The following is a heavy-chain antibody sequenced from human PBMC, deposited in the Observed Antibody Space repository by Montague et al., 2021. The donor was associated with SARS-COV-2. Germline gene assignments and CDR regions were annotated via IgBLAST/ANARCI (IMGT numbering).Heavy chain of an antibody. CDR1: GFTFSSYS. CDR2: ISSSSSYI. J-gene: IGHJ6*02. V-gene: IGHV3-21*01. CDR3: ARDQQLVLGYYYGMDV. Sequence: SLRLXCAASGFTFSSYSMNWVRQAPGKGLEWVSSISSSSSYIYYADSVKGRFTISRDNAKNSLYLQMNSLRAEDTAVYYCARDQQLVLGYYYGMDVRGQGTTVTVSS. D-gene: IGHD6-13*01.